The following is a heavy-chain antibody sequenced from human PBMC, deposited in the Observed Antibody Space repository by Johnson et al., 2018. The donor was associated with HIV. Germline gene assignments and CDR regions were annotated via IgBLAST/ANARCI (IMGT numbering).Heavy chain of an antibody. Sequence: VQLVESGGGVVQPGGSLRLSCAASGFTFSSYGMHWVRQAPGKGLEWVSGINWTGRSTGYADSVKGRFTISSDNAKNSLYLQMNSLRAEDTAVYYCAKDREYSGYDWYDAFDIWGQGTMVTVSS. CDR1: GFTFSSYG. V-gene: IGHV3-20*04. J-gene: IGHJ3*02. CDR2: INWTGRST. CDR3: AKDREYSGYDWYDAFDI. D-gene: IGHD5-12*01.